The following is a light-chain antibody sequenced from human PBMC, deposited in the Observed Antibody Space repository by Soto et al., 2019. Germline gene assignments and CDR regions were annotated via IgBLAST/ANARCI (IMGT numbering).Light chain of an antibody. CDR1: QSINRW. CDR3: QQYNAFYN. J-gene: IGKJ2*01. Sequence: DIQMTQSPPTLSASVGDRVTITCRAGQSINRWLAWYQQKPGRAPNLLIYDVSTLQSGVPSRFSGSGSETEFILTISSLQPDDFATYYCQQYNAFYNFGQGTRVEIK. CDR2: DVS. V-gene: IGKV1-5*01.